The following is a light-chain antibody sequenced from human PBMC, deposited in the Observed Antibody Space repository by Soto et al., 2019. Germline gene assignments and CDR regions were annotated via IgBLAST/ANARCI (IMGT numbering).Light chain of an antibody. Sequence: QLVLTQPASVSGSPGQSITISCTGTSSDVGGYNYVSWYQQHPGKAPKLMIYEVSNRPSGVSNRFSGSKSGNTASLTISGLQAEDEADYYCSSYTSSSTLPSYVFGTGTKLTVL. J-gene: IGLJ1*01. CDR1: SSDVGGYNY. CDR3: SSYTSSSTLPSYV. CDR2: EVS. V-gene: IGLV2-14*01.